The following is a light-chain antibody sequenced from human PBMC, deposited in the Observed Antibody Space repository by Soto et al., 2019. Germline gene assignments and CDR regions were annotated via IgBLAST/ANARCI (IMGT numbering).Light chain of an antibody. Sequence: DIQMTQSPSTLSASIGDRVTVTCRASQSISTWLAWYQQKPGKAPILLIYKASSLESGVPSRFSGSGSGTEFTLTISSLQADDLANYYCQQYYSFSTFGQGTRVEIK. CDR2: KAS. V-gene: IGKV1-5*03. CDR3: QQYYSFST. CDR1: QSISTW. J-gene: IGKJ1*01.